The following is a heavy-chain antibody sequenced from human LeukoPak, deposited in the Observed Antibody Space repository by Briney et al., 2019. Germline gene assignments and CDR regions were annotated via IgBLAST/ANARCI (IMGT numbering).Heavy chain of an antibody. CDR1: GFTFSSYG. CDR2: IRYDGGNK. J-gene: IGHJ4*02. D-gene: IGHD1-26*01. Sequence: PGGSLRLSCAASGFTFSSYGMHWVRQAPGKGLEWVAFIRYDGGNKYYADSVKGRFTISRDNSKNTLYLQMNSLRAEDTAVYYCAKTKGGYFDYWGQGTLVTVSS. CDR3: AKTKGGYFDY. V-gene: IGHV3-30*02.